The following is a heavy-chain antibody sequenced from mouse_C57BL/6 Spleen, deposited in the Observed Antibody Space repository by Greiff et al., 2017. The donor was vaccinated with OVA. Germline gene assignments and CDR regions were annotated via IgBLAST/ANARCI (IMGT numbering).Heavy chain of an antibody. J-gene: IGHJ2*01. Sequence: QVQLQQPGAELVRPGTSVKLSCKASGYTFTSYWMHWVKQRPGQGLEWIGVIDPSDSYTNYNQKFKGKATLTVDTSSSTAYMQISSLTSEDSAVYYCARADYYWGQGTTLTVSS. CDR2: IDPSDSYT. CDR3: ARADYY. CDR1: GYTFTSYW. V-gene: IGHV1-59*01.